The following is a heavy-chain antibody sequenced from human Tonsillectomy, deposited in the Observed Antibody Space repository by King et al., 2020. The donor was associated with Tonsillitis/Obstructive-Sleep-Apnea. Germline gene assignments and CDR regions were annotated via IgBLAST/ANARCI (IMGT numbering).Heavy chain of an antibody. J-gene: IGHJ4*02. Sequence: VQLVESGGGLVQPGGSLRLSCSASGFTFSDSTMFWVRQAPGKGLEFVASVSGNGGSTNHAASVQGRFTISRDNSKSTLYLQMSSLRPEDTAVYYCAKFRYNWKYVFDYWGQGALVTV. V-gene: IGHV3-64D*08. D-gene: IGHD1-7*01. CDR3: AKFRYNWKYVFDY. CDR2: VSGNGGST. CDR1: GFTFSDST.